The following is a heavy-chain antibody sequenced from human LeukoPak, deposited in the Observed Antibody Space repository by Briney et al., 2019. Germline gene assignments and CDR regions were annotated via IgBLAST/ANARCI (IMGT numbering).Heavy chain of an antibody. CDR3: AKVLQAQSNGLLNILWWLH. CDR1: GFTFSSYA. V-gene: IGHV3-23*01. Sequence: GGSLRLSCAASGFTFSSYAMSWVRQAPGKGLEWVSAISGSGGSTYYADSVKGRFTISRDNSKNTLYLQMNSLRAEDTAVYYCAKVLQAQSNGLLNILWWLHWSQGTLVTVSS. J-gene: IGHJ4*02. D-gene: IGHD3-10*01. CDR2: ISGSGGST.